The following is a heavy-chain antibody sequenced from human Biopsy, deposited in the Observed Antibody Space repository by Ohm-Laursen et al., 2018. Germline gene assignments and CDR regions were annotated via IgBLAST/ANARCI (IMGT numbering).Heavy chain of an antibody. J-gene: IGHJ6*02. D-gene: IGHD3-3*01. CDR3: ARARDSTIFGVVINYGLDV. CDR1: GFTFSSSW. V-gene: IGHV3-9*01. Sequence: SLRLSCAASGFTFSSSWMHWVRQPPGKGLEWVSGISWNSGSITYVDSVKGRFTISRDNAKNSLFLQMNNLRVEDTALYYCARARDSTIFGVVINYGLDVWGQGTTVTVSS. CDR2: ISWNSGSI.